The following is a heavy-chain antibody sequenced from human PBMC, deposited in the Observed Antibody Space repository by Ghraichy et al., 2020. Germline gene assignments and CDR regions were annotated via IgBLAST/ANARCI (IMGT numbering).Heavy chain of an antibody. D-gene: IGHD6-19*01. CDR1: GFTVSSNY. Sequence: LSLTCAASGFTVSSNYMSWVRQAPGKGLEWVSVIYSGGSTYYADSVKGRFTISRDNSKNTLYLQMNSLRAEDTAVYYCARDSPLAVAFDIWGQGTMVTVSS. J-gene: IGHJ3*02. CDR3: ARDSPLAVAFDI. CDR2: IYSGGST. V-gene: IGHV3-66*01.